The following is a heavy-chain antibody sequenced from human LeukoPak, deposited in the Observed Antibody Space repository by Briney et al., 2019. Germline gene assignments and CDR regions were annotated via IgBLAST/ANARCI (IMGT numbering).Heavy chain of an antibody. D-gene: IGHD3-16*02. CDR2: INPNSGGT. J-gene: IGHJ5*02. Sequence: GASVKVSCKASGYTFTGYYLHWVRQAPGQGLEWMGWINPNSGGTNYAPKFQGRVTMTRDPSISTAYTELSSLICDDSAGYYCARKGVTFWGVITYNWFDPWGQGTLVTVSS. V-gene: IGHV1-2*02. CDR3: ARKGVTFWGVITYNWFDP. CDR1: GYTFTGYY.